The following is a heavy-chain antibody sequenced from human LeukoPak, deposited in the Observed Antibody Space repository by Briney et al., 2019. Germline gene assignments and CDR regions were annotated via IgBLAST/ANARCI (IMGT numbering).Heavy chain of an antibody. CDR1: GGTFSSYA. Sequence: ASVKVSCKASGGTFSSYAISWVRQAPGQGLEWMGGIIPIFGTANYAQKFQGRVTITADKSTSTAYMELSSLRSEDTAVYYCARSLAAGTLVDYWGQGTLVTVSS. D-gene: IGHD6-13*01. V-gene: IGHV1-69*06. CDR2: IIPIFGTA. J-gene: IGHJ4*02. CDR3: ARSLAAGTLVDY.